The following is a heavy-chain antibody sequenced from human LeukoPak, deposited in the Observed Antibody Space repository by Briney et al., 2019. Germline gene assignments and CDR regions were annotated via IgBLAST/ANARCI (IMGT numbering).Heavy chain of an antibody. D-gene: IGHD6-19*01. CDR3: ARDLEYSSGQTLGY. Sequence: GGSLRLSCAASGFTFSGYGIHWVRQAPGKGLEWVAFIRSDGSVKYYADSVRGRLTISRDNSKNTLYLQMNSLRAEDTAVYYCARDLEYSSGQTLGYWGQGTLVTVSS. CDR2: IRSDGSVK. V-gene: IGHV3-30*02. J-gene: IGHJ4*02. CDR1: GFTFSGYG.